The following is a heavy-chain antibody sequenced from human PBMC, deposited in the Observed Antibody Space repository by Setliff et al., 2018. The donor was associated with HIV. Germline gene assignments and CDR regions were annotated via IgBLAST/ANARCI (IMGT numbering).Heavy chain of an antibody. J-gene: IGHJ3*02. CDR3: ARPRYTYGTPPAFDI. D-gene: IGHD5-18*01. CDR1: GGSISSYY. CDR2: IYTSGDT. Sequence: PSETLSLTCTVSGGSISSYYWSWIRQPPGKGLEWIGYIYTSGDTNYNPSLKSRVTISADMSKNQFSLKLSSVTAADTAVYYCARPRYTYGTPPAFDIWGRGTVVTVSS. V-gene: IGHV4-4*08.